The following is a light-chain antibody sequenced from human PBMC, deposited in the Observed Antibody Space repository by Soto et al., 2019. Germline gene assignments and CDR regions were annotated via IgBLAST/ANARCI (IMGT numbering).Light chain of an antibody. CDR1: QSVSIN. J-gene: IGKJ1*01. CDR2: EAS. CDR3: QHYNNWPPWT. V-gene: IGKV3-15*01. Sequence: ETVMTQSPATLSVSPGERVTLSCRASQSVSINLAWYQQKVGQAPRLLIYEASTRAPGVPARFGGSGSETEFTLTISGLQSEDFAVYCCQHYNNWPPWTFGQGTKVEVK.